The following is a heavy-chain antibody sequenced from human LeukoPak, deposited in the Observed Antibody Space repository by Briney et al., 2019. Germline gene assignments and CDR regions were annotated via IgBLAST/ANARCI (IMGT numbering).Heavy chain of an antibody. Sequence: GGSLRLSCAASGFTFSNYEMHWVRQAPGKGLEWVSYISSSGSDIYYADSVKGRFTISRDNAKNSLYLQMNSLRAEDTAVYYCARERPGDFDYWGQGTLVTVSS. J-gene: IGHJ4*02. CDR3: ARERPGDFDY. CDR1: GFTFSNYE. CDR2: ISSSGSDI. V-gene: IGHV3-48*03. D-gene: IGHD1-26*01.